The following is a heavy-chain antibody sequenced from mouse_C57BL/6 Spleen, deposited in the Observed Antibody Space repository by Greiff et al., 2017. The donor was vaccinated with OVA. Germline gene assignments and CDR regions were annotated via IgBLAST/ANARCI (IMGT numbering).Heavy chain of an antibody. CDR3: ARNYGSSYYFDY. D-gene: IGHD1-1*01. V-gene: IGHV5-6*02. Sequence: DVKLVESGGDLVKPGGSLKLSCAASGFTFSSYGMSWVRQTPDKRLEWVATISSGGSYTYYPDSVKGRFTISRDNAKNTLYLQMSSLKSEDTAMYYCARNYGSSYYFDYWGQGTTLTVSS. CDR1: GFTFSSYG. J-gene: IGHJ2*01. CDR2: ISSGGSYT.